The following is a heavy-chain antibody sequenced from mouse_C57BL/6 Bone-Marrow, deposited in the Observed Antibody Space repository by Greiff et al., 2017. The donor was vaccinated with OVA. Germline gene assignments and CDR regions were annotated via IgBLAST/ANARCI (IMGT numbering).Heavy chain of an antibody. CDR3: ARHYPVYYGSSYDAMDY. CDR1: GFTFSDYY. V-gene: IGHV5-12*01. CDR2: ISNGGGST. Sequence: EVKLVESGGGLVQPGGSLKLSCAASGFTFSDYYMYWVRQTPEKRLEWVAYISNGGGSTYYPDTVKGRFTISRDNAKNTLYLQMSRLKSEDTAMYYCARHYPVYYGSSYDAMDYWGQGTSVTVSS. J-gene: IGHJ4*01. D-gene: IGHD1-1*01.